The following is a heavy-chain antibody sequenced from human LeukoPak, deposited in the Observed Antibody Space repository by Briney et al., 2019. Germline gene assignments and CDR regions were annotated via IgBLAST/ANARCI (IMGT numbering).Heavy chain of an antibody. CDR2: INPNSGGT. CDR3: AREGMIRPNDAFDI. CDR1: GYTFTGYY. V-gene: IGHV1-2*02. J-gene: IGHJ3*02. D-gene: IGHD3-22*01. Sequence: ASVKVSCKASGYTFTGYYMHWVRQAPGQGLEWMGWINPNSGGTNYAQKFQGRVIMSRDTSISTAYMELSRLRSDDTAVYYCAREGMIRPNDAFDIWGQGTMVTVSS.